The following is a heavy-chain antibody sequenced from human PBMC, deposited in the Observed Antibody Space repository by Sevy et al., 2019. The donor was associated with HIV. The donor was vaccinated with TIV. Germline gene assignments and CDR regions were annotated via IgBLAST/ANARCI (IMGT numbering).Heavy chain of an antibody. Sequence: SETLSLTCTVSGGSISSSSYYWGWIRQPPGKGLEWIGSIYYSGSTYYNPSLKSRVTISVDTSKNQFSLKLSSATAADTAVYYCARHRGGIVVVDYWGQGTLVTVSS. CDR3: ARHRGGIVVVDY. CDR2: IYYSGST. V-gene: IGHV4-39*01. J-gene: IGHJ4*02. D-gene: IGHD2-21*01. CDR1: GGSISSSSYY.